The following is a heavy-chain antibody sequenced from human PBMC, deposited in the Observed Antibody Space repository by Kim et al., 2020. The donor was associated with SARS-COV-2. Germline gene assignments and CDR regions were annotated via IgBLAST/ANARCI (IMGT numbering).Heavy chain of an antibody. J-gene: IGHJ3*02. D-gene: IGHD2-8*02. V-gene: IGHV3-23*01. Sequence: CADSVKGRFTISRDNVKTTLYLQRNSLSAEDTAVYYCAKSCCTGWCAFDIWGQGTLVTVSS. CDR3: AKSCCTGWCAFDI.